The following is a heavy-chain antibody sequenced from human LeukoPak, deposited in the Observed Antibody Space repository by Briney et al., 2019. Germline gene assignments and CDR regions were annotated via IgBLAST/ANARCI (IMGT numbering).Heavy chain of an antibody. CDR1: EYSISSGYY. CDR3: ARYVPVKTGTTRASFDS. D-gene: IGHD1-1*01. V-gene: IGHV4-38-2*01. Sequence: SETLSLTCAVSEYSISSGYYWGWIRQPPGKGLEWIGSIYHRGSTYYNPSLKSRVTISVDMSKDQFSLKLSSVTAADTAVYYCARYVPVKTGTTRASFDSWGQGTLVTVSS. J-gene: IGHJ4*02. CDR2: IYHRGST.